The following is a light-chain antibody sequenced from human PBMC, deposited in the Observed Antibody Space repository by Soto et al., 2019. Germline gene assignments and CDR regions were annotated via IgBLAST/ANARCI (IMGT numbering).Light chain of an antibody. CDR3: CSYAGGGTYYV. CDR2: EGS. V-gene: IGLV2-23*01. J-gene: IGLJ1*01. CDR1: SSDVGSSDV. Sequence: QSVLTQPASVSGSPGQSITISCTGTSSDVGSSDVVSWFQQHPGKAPKLIIYEGSKRPSGVSNRFSGSKSGNTASLTISWLQAEDEADYYCCSYAGGGTYYVFGTRTKLTVL.